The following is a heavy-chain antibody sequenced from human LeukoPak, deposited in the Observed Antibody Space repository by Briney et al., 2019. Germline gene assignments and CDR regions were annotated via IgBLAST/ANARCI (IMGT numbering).Heavy chain of an antibody. CDR1: GFTFSSYS. Sequence: GGSLRLSCAASGFTFSSYSMNWVRQAPGKGLEWVSSISSSSSYIYYADSVKGRFTIYRDNAKNSLYLQMNSLRAEDTAVYYCARDGEWLRGIFDYWGQGTLVTVSS. V-gene: IGHV3-21*01. D-gene: IGHD3-3*01. J-gene: IGHJ4*02. CDR3: ARDGEWLRGIFDY. CDR2: ISSSSSYI.